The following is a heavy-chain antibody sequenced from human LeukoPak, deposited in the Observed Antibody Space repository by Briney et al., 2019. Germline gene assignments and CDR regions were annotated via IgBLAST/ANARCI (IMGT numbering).Heavy chain of an antibody. D-gene: IGHD3-10*01. CDR2: INHSGST. J-gene: IGHJ4*02. CDR3: ARLVWFGESYFDY. Sequence: SETLSLTCTLYGGSFSGYYWSWIRQPPGKGLEWIGEINHSGSTNYNPSLKSRVTISVDTSKNQFSLKLSSVTAADTAVYYCARLVWFGESYFDYWGQGTLVTVSS. CDR1: GGSFSGYY. V-gene: IGHV4-34*01.